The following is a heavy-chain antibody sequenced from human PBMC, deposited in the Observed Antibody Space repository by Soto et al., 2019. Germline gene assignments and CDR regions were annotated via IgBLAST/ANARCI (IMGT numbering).Heavy chain of an antibody. CDR2: IIPIFGTA. Sequence: SVKFSCTSSGVTFSSYAISWVRQAPGQGLEWMGGIIPIFGTANYAQKFQGRVTITADESTSTAYMELSSLRSEDTAVYYCARDHGYYYGLGHQKYYYGTDVWGQGTTVTVSS. D-gene: IGHD3-10*01. J-gene: IGHJ6*02. CDR1: GVTFSSYA. V-gene: IGHV1-69*13. CDR3: ARDHGYYYGLGHQKYYYGTDV.